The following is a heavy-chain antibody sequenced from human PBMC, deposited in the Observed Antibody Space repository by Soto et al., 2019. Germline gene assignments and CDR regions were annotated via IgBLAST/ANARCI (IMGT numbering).Heavy chain of an antibody. V-gene: IGHV1-18*04. J-gene: IGHJ5*01. D-gene: IGHD2-2*01. CDR3: VRDQKYFRVNGNWFDS. CDR2: VSGNNGAS. Sequence: ASGEVSCKASGYTSADFGISWVRQAPGQGLEWMGWVSGNNGASNPAPKVQGRITMTLDTSTGVSYMALRSLRSDDTAIYYCVRDQKYFRVNGNWFDSWGQGTLVTVSS. CDR1: GYTSADFG.